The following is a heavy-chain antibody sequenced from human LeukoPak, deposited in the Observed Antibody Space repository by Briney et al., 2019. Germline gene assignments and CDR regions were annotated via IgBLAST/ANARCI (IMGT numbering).Heavy chain of an antibody. CDR3: ARDPDYGDPY. J-gene: IGHJ4*02. V-gene: IGHV3-11*01. Sequence: PGGSPRLSCTVSGFTLSDHYMSWFRKSPGRGLEWISWITSSGTTIDYADSVKGRFTISRDNTKDSIYLQMNSLRADDTAVYYCARDPDYGDPYWGQGTLVTVSS. CDR2: ITSSGTTI. D-gene: IGHD4-17*01. CDR1: GFTLSDHY.